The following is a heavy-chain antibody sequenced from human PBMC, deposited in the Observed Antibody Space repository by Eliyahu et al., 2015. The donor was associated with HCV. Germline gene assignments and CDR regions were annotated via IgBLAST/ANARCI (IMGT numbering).Heavy chain of an antibody. CDR3: ASADPLSGSYFVWFDP. CDR2: IYYSGGT. D-gene: IGHD1-26*01. CDR1: GXSISSSSYY. Sequence: QLXLQESGPGLVKPSETLSLXCAVSGXSISSSSYYWGWIRQPPGKGLKWIGNIYYSGGTYYNPSLKSRLTISLHTSKNQFSLKLRSVTAADTAIYYCASADPLSGSYFVWFDPWGLGTLVTVSS. V-gene: IGHV4-39*01. J-gene: IGHJ5*02.